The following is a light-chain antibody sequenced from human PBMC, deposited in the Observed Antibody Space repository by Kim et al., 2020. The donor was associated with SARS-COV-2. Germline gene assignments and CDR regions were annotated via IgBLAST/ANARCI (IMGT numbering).Light chain of an antibody. V-gene: IGKV1-5*03. J-gene: IGKJ2*01. CDR3: EHSYSSSPYT. Sequence: SVGDGITITCRAGQTINNWLAWYQQKPGKAPKLLIYKASSLESGVPSRFSGSRSGTEFTLTISNLQPDDFAAYYCEHSYSSSPYTFGQGTKRDIK. CDR1: QTINNW. CDR2: KAS.